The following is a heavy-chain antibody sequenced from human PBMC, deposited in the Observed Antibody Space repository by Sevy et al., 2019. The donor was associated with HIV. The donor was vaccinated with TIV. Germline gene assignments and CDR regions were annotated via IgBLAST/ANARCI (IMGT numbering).Heavy chain of an antibody. J-gene: IGHJ5*02. CDR3: ASTRDYYGSGSSFSHWFDP. CDR1: GGSISSRSSY. V-gene: IGHV4-39*01. CDR2: IYYSGST. D-gene: IGHD3-10*01. Sequence: SETLSLTCTVSGGSISSRSSYWGWIRQPPGKGLEWIRSIYYSGSTYSNPSLKSRLTMSVDTSKNQFSLKLSSVTAADTAVYYCASTRDYYGSGSSFSHWFDPWGQGILVTVSS.